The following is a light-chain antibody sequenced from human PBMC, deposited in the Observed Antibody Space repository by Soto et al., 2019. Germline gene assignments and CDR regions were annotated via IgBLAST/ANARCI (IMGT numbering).Light chain of an antibody. CDR3: QQYNNWPPGT. J-gene: IGKJ1*01. CDR1: HTISSW. V-gene: IGKV1-5*03. CDR2: KAS. Sequence: DIQMTQSYSTLSGSVGDRVTITCGGSHTISSWLAWYQQKPGKAHKPXIYKASTLKSGVPSRFSGSESGTDFTLTISSLQSEDFAVYYCQQYNNWPPGTFCQGTKVDIK.